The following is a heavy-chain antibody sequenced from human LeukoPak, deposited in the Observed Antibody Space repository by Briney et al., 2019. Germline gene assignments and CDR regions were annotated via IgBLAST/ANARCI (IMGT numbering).Heavy chain of an antibody. D-gene: IGHD2-2*01. J-gene: IGHJ4*02. CDR3: AKESIVVVPAAIY. Sequence: ETGGSLRLSCAASGFTFSSYAMSWVRQAPGKGLEWVSAISGSGGSTYCADSVKGRFTISRDNSKNTLYLQMNSLRAEDTAVYYCAKESIVVVPAAIYWGQGTLVTVSS. V-gene: IGHV3-23*01. CDR1: GFTFSSYA. CDR2: ISGSGGST.